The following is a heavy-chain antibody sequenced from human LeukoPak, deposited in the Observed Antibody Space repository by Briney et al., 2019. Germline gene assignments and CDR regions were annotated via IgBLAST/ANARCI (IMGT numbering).Heavy chain of an antibody. Sequence: GGSLRLSCAASGFTFSSYWMSWVRQAPGKGVEWVANIKPDGSEKYYVDSVRGRFTISRDNAKNSLYLQMNSLRAEDTAVYYCRYSSRGGFDYWGQGTLVTVSS. J-gene: IGHJ4*02. CDR2: IKPDGSEK. V-gene: IGHV3-7*01. D-gene: IGHD6-13*01. CDR1: GFTFSSYW. CDR3: RYSSRGGFDY.